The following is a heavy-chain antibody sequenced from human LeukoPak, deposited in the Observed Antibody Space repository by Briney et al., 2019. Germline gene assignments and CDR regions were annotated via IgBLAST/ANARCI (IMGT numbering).Heavy chain of an antibody. Sequence: QTGGSLRLSCATSGFTFSNYEMHWVRQAPGKGLEWVSYISSSGSDIYYADSVKGRFTISRDNAKNSLYLHMNSLRAEDTAVYYCARDYGGSSPFDYWGQGTLVTVSP. CDR1: GFTFSNYE. CDR3: ARDYGGSSPFDY. V-gene: IGHV3-48*03. D-gene: IGHD4-23*01. J-gene: IGHJ4*02. CDR2: ISSSGSDI.